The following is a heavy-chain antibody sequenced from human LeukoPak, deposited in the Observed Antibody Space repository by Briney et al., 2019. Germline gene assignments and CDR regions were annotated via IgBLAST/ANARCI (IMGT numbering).Heavy chain of an antibody. Sequence: PGGSLRLSCAASGFTFSTSWMAWVRQAPGKGLEWVANIKHDGSETNYVDSVKGRFTISRDNAKTSLYLQMNSLRAEDTAVYSCARDQAGALDYWGQGILVTVSS. CDR3: ARDQAGALDY. CDR2: IKHDGSET. D-gene: IGHD4-17*01. CDR1: GFTFSTSW. V-gene: IGHV3-7*01. J-gene: IGHJ4*02.